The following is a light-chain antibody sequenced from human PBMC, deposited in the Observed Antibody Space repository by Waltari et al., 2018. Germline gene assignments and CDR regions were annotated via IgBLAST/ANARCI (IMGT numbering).Light chain of an antibody. CDR2: HAS. CDR1: QSVGSN. Sequence: EIVMTQSPATLSVSPGGRATLSSRASQSVGSNLAWYQQKPGQAHRLLISHASIRATGIPAKFSGSGSGTEFTLTISGLQSEDFAVYYWQQDGDGGTFGQGTKVEVK. J-gene: IGKJ1*01. V-gene: IGKV3-15*01. CDR3: QQDGDGGT.